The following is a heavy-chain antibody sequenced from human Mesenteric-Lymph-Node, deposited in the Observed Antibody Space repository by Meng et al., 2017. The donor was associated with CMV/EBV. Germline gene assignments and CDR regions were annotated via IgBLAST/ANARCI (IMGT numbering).Heavy chain of an antibody. CDR3: ARGSSYDILTGYFDY. D-gene: IGHD3-9*01. Sequence: VHVHHGGAGLLKPSETLSVTCAVYGGSFSGYYWNWIRQSPEKGLEWIGEINHSGSTTYNPSFTSRIIVSVDTSTNQISLNMSSVTAADTAVYYCARGSSYDILTGYFDYWGQGAQVTVSS. CDR2: INHSGST. J-gene: IGHJ4*02. V-gene: IGHV4-34*01. CDR1: GGSFSGYY.